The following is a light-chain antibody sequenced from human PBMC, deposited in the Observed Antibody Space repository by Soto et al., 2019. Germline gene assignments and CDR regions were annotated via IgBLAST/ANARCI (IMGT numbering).Light chain of an antibody. CDR1: QSVSSK. V-gene: IGKV3-15*01. J-gene: IGKJ4*01. CDR3: QQRSNWPPALT. Sequence: EIVMTQSPATLSVSPGEGATLSCRASQSVSSKLAWYQQKPGQAPRLLIYGASTRATGIPARFSGSGSGTECTLTISSLEPEDFAVYYCQQRSNWPPALTFGGGTKVDIK. CDR2: GAS.